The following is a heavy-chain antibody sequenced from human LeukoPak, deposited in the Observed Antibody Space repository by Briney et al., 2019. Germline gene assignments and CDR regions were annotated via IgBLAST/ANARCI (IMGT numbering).Heavy chain of an antibody. V-gene: IGHV3-43*02. Sequence: GGSLRLSCAASGFTFDDYAMHWVRQAPGKGLEWVSLISGDGDGTYCADSVKGRFTISRDNSKNSLYLQMNSLRTEDTALYYCAKDLIEINYGGNSHSSYWGQGTLVTVSS. CDR3: AKDLIEINYGGNSHSSY. J-gene: IGHJ4*02. CDR2: ISGDGDGT. CDR1: GFTFDDYA. D-gene: IGHD4-23*01.